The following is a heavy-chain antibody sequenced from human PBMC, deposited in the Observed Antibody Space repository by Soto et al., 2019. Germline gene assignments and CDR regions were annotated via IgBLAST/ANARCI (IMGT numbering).Heavy chain of an antibody. V-gene: IGHV3-30-3*01. CDR3: ARDPKYYYDSSGYPTHQLLLHSYFDY. Sequence: PGGSLRLSCAASGFTFSSYAMHWVRQAPGKGLEWVAVISYDGSNKYYADSVKGRFTISRDNSKNTLYLQMNSLRAEDTAVYYCARDPKYYYDSSGYPTHQLLLHSYFDYWGQGTLVTVSS. D-gene: IGHD3-22*01. J-gene: IGHJ4*02. CDR1: GFTFSSYA. CDR2: ISYDGSNK.